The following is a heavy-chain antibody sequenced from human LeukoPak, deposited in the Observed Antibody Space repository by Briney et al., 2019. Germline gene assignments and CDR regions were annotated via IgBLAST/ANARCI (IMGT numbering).Heavy chain of an antibody. D-gene: IGHD4-17*01. J-gene: IGHJ5*02. V-gene: IGHV4-31*03. Sequence: PSETLSLTCTVPGGSISSGGYYWSWIRQHPGKGLEWIGYIYYSGSTYYNPSLKSRVTISVDTSKNQFSLKLSSVTAADTAVYYCARDLRDWFDPWGQGTLVTVSS. CDR2: IYYSGST. CDR1: GGSISSGGYY. CDR3: ARDLRDWFDP.